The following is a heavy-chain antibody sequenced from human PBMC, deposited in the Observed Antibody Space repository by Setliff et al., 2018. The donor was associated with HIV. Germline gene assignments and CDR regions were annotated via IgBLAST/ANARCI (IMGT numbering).Heavy chain of an antibody. V-gene: IGHV3-74*01. J-gene: IGHJ4*02. D-gene: IGHD1-7*01. CDR3: VKWNYPNS. CDR1: GFTLSDHW. Sequence: HPGGSLRLSCAASGFTLSDHWMHWVRQVPGKGLVWVSRTNNDGSSTNYADFVKGRFTMSRDSAKNTLYLQMNSLRVEDTDVSYCVKWNYPNSWGQGTLVTVSS. CDR2: TNNDGSST.